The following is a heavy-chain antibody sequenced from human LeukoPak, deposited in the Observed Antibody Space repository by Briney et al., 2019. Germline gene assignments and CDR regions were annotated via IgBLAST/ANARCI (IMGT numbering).Heavy chain of an antibody. V-gene: IGHV1-58*01. Sequence: ASVKVSCKASGFTFTSSAVQWVRQARGQRLEWIGWIVVGSGNTNYAQKFQERVTITRDMSTSTAYMELSSLRSEDTAVYYCAVVPGSTGYYGMDVWGQGTTVTVSS. D-gene: IGHD2-2*01. J-gene: IGHJ6*02. CDR3: AVVPGSTGYYGMDV. CDR1: GFTFTSSA. CDR2: IVVGSGNT.